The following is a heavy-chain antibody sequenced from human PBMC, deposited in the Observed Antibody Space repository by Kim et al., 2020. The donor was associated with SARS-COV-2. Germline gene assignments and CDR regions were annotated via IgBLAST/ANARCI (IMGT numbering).Heavy chain of an antibody. CDR3: ARDGMRDGYNI. CDR1: GFTVTSNY. D-gene: IGHD5-12*01. CDR2: IYSGVST. V-gene: IGHV3-66*01. J-gene: IGHJ4*02. Sequence: GGSLRLSCAASGFTVTSNYMSWVRQAPGKGLEWVSVIYSGVSTYYADSVKGRFTISRANSKNTLYLQMNSLRAEDTAVIYCARDGMRDGYNIWGKGTLVT.